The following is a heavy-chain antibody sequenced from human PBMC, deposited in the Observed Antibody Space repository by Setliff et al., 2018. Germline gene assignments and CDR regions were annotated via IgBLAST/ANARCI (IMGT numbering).Heavy chain of an antibody. CDR2: IYDRGST. J-gene: IGHJ5*02. CDR1: GGSISSITNY. D-gene: IGHD2-2*01. CDR3: ARGFTAQPATLRGNWFDP. V-gene: IGHV4-39*07. Sequence: SETLSLTCTVAGGSISSITNYWGWIRQPPGKGLEWIGNIYDRGSTHYNPSLKSRVTISEDTSKSQSSLKLSSVTAADTAVYYCARGFTAQPATLRGNWFDPWGRGTLVTVSS.